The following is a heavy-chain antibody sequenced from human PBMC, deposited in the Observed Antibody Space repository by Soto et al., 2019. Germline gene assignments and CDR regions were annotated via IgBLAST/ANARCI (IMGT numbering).Heavy chain of an antibody. CDR3: ARGGTADPFDF. Sequence: GGSLRLSCAASGFTFISYSMNWVRQAPGKGLEWVSSMSPDSAYIYYADSMKGRFTISRDNAKSSLYLQLDSLRAEDTAVYYCARGGTADPFDFWGQGTLVTVS. J-gene: IGHJ4*02. CDR2: MSPDSAYI. CDR1: GFTFISYS. V-gene: IGHV3-21*01.